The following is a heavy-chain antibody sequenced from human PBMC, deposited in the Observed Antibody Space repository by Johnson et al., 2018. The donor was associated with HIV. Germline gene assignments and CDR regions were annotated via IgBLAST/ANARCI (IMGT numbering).Heavy chain of an antibody. Sequence: VQLVESGGGVVQPGGSLSLSCAASGFTVSSNYMSWVRQAPGKGLEWVSVIYSGGSTYYADSVKGRFTISRDISKNTLDLQMNSLRAEDTAVYYCARAPQTYNWNYMMAFDMWG. V-gene: IGHV3-66*01. CDR2: IYSGGST. J-gene: IGHJ3*02. CDR1: GFTVSSNY. D-gene: IGHD1-7*01. CDR3: ARAPQTYNWNYMMAFDM.